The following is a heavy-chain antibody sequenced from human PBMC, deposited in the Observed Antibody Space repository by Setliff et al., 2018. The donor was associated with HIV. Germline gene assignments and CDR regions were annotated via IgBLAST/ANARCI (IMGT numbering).Heavy chain of an antibody. D-gene: IGHD1-1*01. V-gene: IGHV4-34*01. J-gene: IGHJ4*02. Sequence: SETLSLTCAVYGGSFSGYYWSWIRQPPGKGLEWIGEINHSGSTNYNLSLESRVTISVDTAKNQFSLKLSSVTAADTAVYYCARRYINWFETTGHFDYWGQGTLVTVSS. CDR2: INHSGST. CDR1: GGSFSGYY. CDR3: ARRYINWFETTGHFDY.